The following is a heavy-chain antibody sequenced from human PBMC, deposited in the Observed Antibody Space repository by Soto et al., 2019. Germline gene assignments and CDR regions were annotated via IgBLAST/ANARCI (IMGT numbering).Heavy chain of an antibody. J-gene: IGHJ6*02. CDR2: IKSKTDGGTT. D-gene: IGHD4-17*01. CDR3: TTDPAPTVTTMIYYYYGMDV. Sequence: GGSLRLSCAASGFTFSNAWMNWVRQAPGKGLEWVGRIKSKTDGGTTDYAAPVKGRFTISRDDSKNTLYLQMNSLKTEDTAVYYCTTDPAPTVTTMIYYYYGMDVWGQGTTVTVSS. V-gene: IGHV3-15*07. CDR1: GFTFSNAW.